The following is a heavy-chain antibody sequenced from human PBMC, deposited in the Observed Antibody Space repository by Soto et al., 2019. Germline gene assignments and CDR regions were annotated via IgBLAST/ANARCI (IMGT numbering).Heavy chain of an antibody. CDR2: MNPNSGNT. Sequence: ASVKVSCTASGYTFTSYDINWVRQATGQGLEWMGWMNPNSGNTGYAQKFQGRVTMTKNTLYLQMNSLRAEDTAVYYCAREVSTRTTQKYYYYGMDVWGQGTTVTVSS. CDR3: AREVSTRTTQKYYYYGMDV. D-gene: IGHD4-17*01. V-gene: IGHV1-8*01. J-gene: IGHJ6*02. CDR1: GYTFTSYD.